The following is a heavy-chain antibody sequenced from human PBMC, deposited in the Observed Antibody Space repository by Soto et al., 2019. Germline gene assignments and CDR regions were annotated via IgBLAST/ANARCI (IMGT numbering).Heavy chain of an antibody. CDR1: GYTFTNYG. V-gene: IGHV1-18*01. J-gene: IGHJ4*02. Sequence: KVSCKTSGYTFTNYGISWVRQAPGQGLEWMGWISADNGNTNYARNLQGRVTMTTDTSTGTSYMVLRSLTSDETDVYYCARRGVLTDYWGQGTLVTVSS. CDR2: ISADNGNT. CDR3: ARRGVLTDY. D-gene: IGHD3-10*01.